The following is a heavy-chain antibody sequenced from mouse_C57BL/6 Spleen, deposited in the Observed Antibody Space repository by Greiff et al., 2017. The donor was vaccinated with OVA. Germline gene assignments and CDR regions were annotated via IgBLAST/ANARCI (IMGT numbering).Heavy chain of an antibody. CDR1: GFTFSDYY. CDR3: ARHYYGSSYEYCDV. CDR2: ISNGGGSS. V-gene: IGHV5-12*01. D-gene: IGHD1-1*01. J-gene: IGHJ1*03. Sequence: EVKLVESGGGLVQPGGSLKLSCAASGFTFSDYYMYWVRQTPEKRLEWVAYISNGGGSSYYPDTVKGRFTISRDNAKNTLYLQMSRLKSEDTAMYYCARHYYGSSYEYCDVWGTGTTVTVSS.